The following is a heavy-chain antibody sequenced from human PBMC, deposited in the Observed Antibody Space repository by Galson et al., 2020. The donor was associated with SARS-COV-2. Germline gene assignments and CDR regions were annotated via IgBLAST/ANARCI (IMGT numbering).Heavy chain of an antibody. CDR2: ISSSGTNI. CDR3: ASPYLAAASFFGAFDI. J-gene: IGHJ3*02. D-gene: IGHD6-13*01. CDR1: GFTFSDYE. Sequence: GGSLRLSCAGSGFTFSDYEMNWVRHGPGRGLEWISYISSSGTNIYYADSVKGRFTISRDNAKNSLYLQMTSRRAEDTAVYYCASPYLAAASFFGAFDIWGPGTMVTVSS. V-gene: IGHV3-48*03.